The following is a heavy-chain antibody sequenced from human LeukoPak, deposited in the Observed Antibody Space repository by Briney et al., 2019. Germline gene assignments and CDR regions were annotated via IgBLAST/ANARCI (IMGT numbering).Heavy chain of an antibody. CDR2: IRPDGSQK. CDR3: ARDLQPRYCSSSSCSPA. D-gene: IGHD2-2*01. J-gene: IGHJ6*02. CDR1: GFTFRNYW. Sequence: GGSLRLSCAASGFTFRNYWMSWVRQAPGEGLEWVANIRPDGSQKYYVDSARGRFTISRDNAKSSLYLQMSSLRPEDTATYYCARDLQPRYCSSSSCSPAWGQGTTVTVSS. V-gene: IGHV3-7*03.